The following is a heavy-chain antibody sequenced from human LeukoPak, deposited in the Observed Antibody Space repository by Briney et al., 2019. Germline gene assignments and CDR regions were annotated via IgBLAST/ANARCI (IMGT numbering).Heavy chain of an antibody. Sequence: SETLSLTCAVSGGSLSSTNWWSWVRQPPGKGLEWIGEIYHTGRPNYNPSLKSRVTVSVDKSKNHFSLKVNSVTAADTAVYYCARFVGPLRSFDWISDVGSFDIWGQGTMVTVSS. CDR1: GGSLSSTNW. J-gene: IGHJ3*02. CDR2: IYHTGRP. V-gene: IGHV4-4*02. CDR3: ARFVGPLRSFDWISDVGSFDI. D-gene: IGHD3-9*01.